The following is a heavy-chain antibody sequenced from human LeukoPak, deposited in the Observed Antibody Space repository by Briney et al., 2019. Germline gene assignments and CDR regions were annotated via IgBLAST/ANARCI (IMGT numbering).Heavy chain of an antibody. J-gene: IGHJ4*02. V-gene: IGHV1-46*01. Sequence: GASVKVSCKASGYTFTSYYMHRVRQAPGQGLEWMGIINPSGGSTSYAQKFQGRVTMTRDMSTSTVYMELSSLRSEDTAVYYCASKSIAAAGSPSDYWGQGTLVTVSS. D-gene: IGHD6-13*01. CDR3: ASKSIAAAGSPSDY. CDR2: INPSGGST. CDR1: GYTFTSYY.